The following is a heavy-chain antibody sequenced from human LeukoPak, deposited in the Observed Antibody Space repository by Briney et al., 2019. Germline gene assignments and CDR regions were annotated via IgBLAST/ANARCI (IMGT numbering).Heavy chain of an antibody. D-gene: IGHD3-22*01. J-gene: IGHJ4*02. CDR2: ISSSSSTI. V-gene: IGHV3-48*01. CDR1: GLTFSSHW. CDR3: ARGGGRLLLDY. Sequence: GGSLRLSCAASGLTFSSHWMHWVRQAPGKGLEWVSYISSSSSTIYYADSVKGRFTISRDNAKNSLYLQMNSLRAEDTAVYYCARGGGRLLLDYWGQGTLVTVSS.